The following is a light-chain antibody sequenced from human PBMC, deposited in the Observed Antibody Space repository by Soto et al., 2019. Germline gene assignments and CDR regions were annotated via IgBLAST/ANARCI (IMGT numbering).Light chain of an antibody. J-gene: IGKJ1*01. Sequence: DIQMTQSPSSLSASVGDRLTITCRASQGISNSLAWYQQKPGQVPKLLIYAASTLQSGVPSRFSGSGFATEFTLTISSLQPEDVATYYCQNYDCAPRTFGQGTKVEVK. CDR3: QNYDCAPRT. CDR2: AAS. CDR1: QGISNS. V-gene: IGKV1-27*01.